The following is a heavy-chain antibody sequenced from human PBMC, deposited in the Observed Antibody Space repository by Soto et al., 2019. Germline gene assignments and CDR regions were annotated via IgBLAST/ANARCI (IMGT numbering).Heavy chain of an antibody. CDR1: GGSISSGGYY. Sequence: NPSETLSLTCTVSGGSISSGGYYWSWIRQHPGKGLEWIGYIYYSGSTYYNPSLKSRVTISVDTSKNQFSLKLSSVTAADTAVYYCARDYQRGYCSSTCGDVRGYGNDVWGRGTTVTVSS. CDR2: IYYSGST. J-gene: IGHJ6*02. V-gene: IGHV4-31*03. D-gene: IGHD2-2*01. CDR3: ARDYQRGYCSSTCGDVRGYGNDV.